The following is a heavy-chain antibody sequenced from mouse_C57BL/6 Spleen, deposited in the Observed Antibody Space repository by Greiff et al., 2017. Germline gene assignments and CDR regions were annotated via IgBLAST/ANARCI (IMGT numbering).Heavy chain of an antibody. Sequence: QVQLQQPGAELVKPGASVKLSCKASGYTFTSYWMQWVKQRPGQGLEWIGEIDPSDSYTNYNQKFKGKATLTVDTSSSTAYMQLSSLTSEDSAVYYCARAEFISTVVAPFAYWGQGALVTVSA. V-gene: IGHV1-50*01. CDR2: IDPSDSYT. J-gene: IGHJ3*01. CDR3: ARAEFISTVVAPFAY. D-gene: IGHD1-1*01. CDR1: GYTFTSYW.